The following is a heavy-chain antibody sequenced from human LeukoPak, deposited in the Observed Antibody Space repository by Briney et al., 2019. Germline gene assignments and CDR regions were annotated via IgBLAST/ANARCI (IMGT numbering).Heavy chain of an antibody. J-gene: IGHJ4*02. CDR2: ISYDGSQK. Sequence: PGRSLRLSCAASGFTFSSYAMHWVRQAPGKGLEWVAVISYDGSQKYHADSVKGRFTISRDNSKNTLYLQMNSLRAEDTAVYYCARGHFYYYDSSDPFDYWGQGTLVTVSS. CDR1: GFTFSSYA. D-gene: IGHD3-22*01. V-gene: IGHV3-30*04. CDR3: ARGHFYYYDSSDPFDY.